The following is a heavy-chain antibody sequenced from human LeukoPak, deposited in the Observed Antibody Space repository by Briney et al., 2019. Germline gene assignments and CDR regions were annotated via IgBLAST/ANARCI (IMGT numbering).Heavy chain of an antibody. Sequence: ASVKVSCKASGYTFTSYGISWVRQAPGQGLEWMGWISAYNGNTNYAQKLQGRVTMTTDTSTSTAYMELRSLRSDDTAVYYCARGKNSMRPYYYYYYIDVWGKGTTVTVSS. CDR2: ISAYNGNT. CDR3: ARGKNSMRPYYYYYYIDV. V-gene: IGHV1-18*01. CDR1: GYTFTSYG. J-gene: IGHJ6*03.